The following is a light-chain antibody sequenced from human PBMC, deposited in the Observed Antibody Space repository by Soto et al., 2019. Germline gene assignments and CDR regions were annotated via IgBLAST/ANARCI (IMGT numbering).Light chain of an antibody. V-gene: IGKV1-33*01. CDR1: QDIGNS. CDR3: QHYEV. CDR2: DAS. Sequence: DIQMTQSPSSLSASVGDRVTITCQASQDIGNSLHWYQQKPGKAPKPLVYDASNLETGVPSRFSGSRSGADFTFTISGLQPEDIATYYCQHYEVFGGGTRWRSN. J-gene: IGKJ4*01.